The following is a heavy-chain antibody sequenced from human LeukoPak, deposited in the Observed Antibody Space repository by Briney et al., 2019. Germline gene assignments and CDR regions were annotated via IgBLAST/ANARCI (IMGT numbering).Heavy chain of an antibody. D-gene: IGHD3-9*01. CDR2: INPSGGST. CDR3: ARDGRYYDILTGSLYYYYMDV. Sequence: ASVKVSCKASGYTFTSYYMHWVRQAPGQGLECMGIINPSGGSTSYAQKFQGRVTMTRDMSTSTVYMELSSLRSEDTAVYYCARDGRYYDILTGSLYYYYMDVWGKGTTVTVSS. V-gene: IGHV1-46*01. J-gene: IGHJ6*03. CDR1: GYTFTSYY.